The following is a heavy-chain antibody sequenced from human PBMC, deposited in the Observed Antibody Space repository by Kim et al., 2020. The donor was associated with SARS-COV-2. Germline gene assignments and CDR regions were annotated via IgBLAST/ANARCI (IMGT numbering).Heavy chain of an antibody. D-gene: IGHD3-16*02. CDR1: GFTVSSNY. J-gene: IGHJ4*02. CDR3: ARAPYDYVWGSYRSGNDY. Sequence: GGSLRLSCAASGFTVSSNYMSWVRQAPGKGLEWVSVIYSGGSTYYADSVKGRFTISRDNSKNTLYLQMNSLRAEDTAVYYCARAPYDYVWGSYRSGNDYWGQGTLVTVSS. CDR2: IYSGGST. V-gene: IGHV3-53*01.